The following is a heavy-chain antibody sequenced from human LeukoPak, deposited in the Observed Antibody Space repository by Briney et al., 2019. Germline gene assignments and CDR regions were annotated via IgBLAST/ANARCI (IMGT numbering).Heavy chain of an antibody. CDR2: IKGDQSTT. Sequence: PGGSPRLSCAASGFTFSRHWMHWVRQAPGKGLVWVSRIKGDQSTTNYADSVRGRFTISRDNAKNMLYLQMSSLRAEDTGIYYCARGNHNYGDHYGLDVWGQGTTVTVS. CDR1: GFTFSRHW. CDR3: ARGNHNYGDHYGLDV. V-gene: IGHV3-74*01. J-gene: IGHJ6*02. D-gene: IGHD4-17*01.